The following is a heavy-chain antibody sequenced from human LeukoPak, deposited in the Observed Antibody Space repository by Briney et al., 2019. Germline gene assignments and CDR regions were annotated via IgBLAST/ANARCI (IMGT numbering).Heavy chain of an antibody. CDR2: ISSDGSNE. CDR1: GFPFTTFA. D-gene: IGHD3-22*01. J-gene: IGHJ4*02. V-gene: IGHV3-30-3*01. CDR3: AKESNYYDSSGYLDY. Sequence: GRSLRLSCAASGFPFTTFALHWVRQAPGKGLEWVAVISSDGSNEYYADSVKGRFTISRDNSKNTLYLQMNSLRAEDTAVYYCAKESNYYDSSGYLDYWGQGTLVTVSS.